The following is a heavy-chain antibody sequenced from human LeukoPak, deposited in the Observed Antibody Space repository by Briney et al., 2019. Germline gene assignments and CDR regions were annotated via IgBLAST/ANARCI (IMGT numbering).Heavy chain of an antibody. Sequence: GGSLRLSCAASGFTLSSYWMHWVRQAPGKGLEWVSRMNNDGSSTMYVDSVKGRFSISRDSAKNTLYLQMNSLRAEDTAVYYCPRDLNYRIDYWGQGTLVTVSS. CDR3: PRDLNYRIDY. D-gene: IGHD4-11*01. CDR1: GFTLSSYW. V-gene: IGHV3-74*03. J-gene: IGHJ4*02. CDR2: MNNDGSST.